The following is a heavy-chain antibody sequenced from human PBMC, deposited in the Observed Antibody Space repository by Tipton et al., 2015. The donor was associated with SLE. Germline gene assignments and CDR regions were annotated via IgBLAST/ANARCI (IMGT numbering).Heavy chain of an antibody. Sequence: QLVQSGAEVKKPGASVRVSCKASGCTFTTYGISWVRQAPGQGLEWVGGIIPIFATANYAQKFQGRVTITADESTSTAYMELSSLRSEDTAVYYCASRDCSTISCFNWYFDLWGRGTLVTVSS. CDR2: IIPIFATA. V-gene: IGHV1-69*13. CDR1: GCTFTTYG. CDR3: ASRDCSTISCFNWYFDL. J-gene: IGHJ2*01. D-gene: IGHD2-2*01.